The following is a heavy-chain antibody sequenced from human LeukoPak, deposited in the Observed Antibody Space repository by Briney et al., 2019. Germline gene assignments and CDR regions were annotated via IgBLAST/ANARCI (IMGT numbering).Heavy chain of an antibody. V-gene: IGHV4-59*01. CDR2: IYYSGST. CDR3: ARGRTYRSSSWFDP. J-gene: IGHJ5*02. D-gene: IGHD6-6*01. CDR1: GGSISSYY. Sequence: SETLSLTCTVSGGSISSYYWSWIRQPPGKGLEWIGYIYYSGSTNYNPSLKSRVTISVDTSKNQFSLKLSSVTAADTAVYYCARGRTYRSSSWFDPWGQGSLVTVSS.